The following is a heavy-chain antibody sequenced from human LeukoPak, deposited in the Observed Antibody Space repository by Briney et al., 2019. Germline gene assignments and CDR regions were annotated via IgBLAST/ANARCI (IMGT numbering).Heavy chain of an antibody. CDR2: INHSGIT. D-gene: IGHD2-15*01. CDR3: AISHKWLLPDY. V-gene: IGHV4-34*01. CDR1: GASFSGCY. J-gene: IGHJ4*02. Sequence: SETLSLTCAFYGASFSGCYWRWIRQPPGKGLEWIGEINHSGITTYNPSLKSRVTISVDTSKKQFSLKLNSVTAADTAVYYCAISHKWLLPDYWGQGTLVTDSS.